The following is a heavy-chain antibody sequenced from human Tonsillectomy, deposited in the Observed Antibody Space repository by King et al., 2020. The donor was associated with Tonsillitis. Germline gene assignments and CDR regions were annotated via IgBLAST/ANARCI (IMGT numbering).Heavy chain of an antibody. CDR3: PRHLDSGPYPYYYGMDV. CDR2: IYPADSDT. V-gene: IGHV5-51*01. J-gene: IGHJ6*02. CDR1: GYSFISYW. Sequence: VQLVESGAEVKKPGESLKISCKGFGYSFISYWIAWVRQMPGKGLEWMGIIYPADSDTRYSPSFQGQVTISADRAISTAYLLWSSLTASDTAMSYWPRHLDSGPYPYYYGMDVWGQGTTVTVSS. D-gene: IGHD6-19*01.